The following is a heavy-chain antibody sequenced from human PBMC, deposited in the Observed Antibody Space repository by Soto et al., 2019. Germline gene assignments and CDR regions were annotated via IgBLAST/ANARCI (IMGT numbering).Heavy chain of an antibody. CDR2: INPGNGNT. J-gene: IGHJ4*02. CDR1: QYTFTNFY. D-gene: IGHD3-9*01. V-gene: IGHV1-3*01. CDR3: ARRGALTSYYYGYYFDY. Sequence: ASVKVSCKASQYTFTNFYLHWVRQAPGQRPEWMGWINPGNGNTKYSQRFQGRVTITRDTPASTAYMELSSLTSEDTAVYYCARRGALTSYYYGYYFDYWGQGTLVTVSS.